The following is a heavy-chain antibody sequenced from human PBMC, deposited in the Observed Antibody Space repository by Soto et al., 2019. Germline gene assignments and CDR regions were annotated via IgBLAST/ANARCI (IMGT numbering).Heavy chain of an antibody. CDR3: ARVFKVSAAAGTTVGY. CDR2: MNPNSGNT. J-gene: IGHJ4*02. CDR1: GYTFTSYD. D-gene: IGHD6-13*01. V-gene: IGHV1-8*01. Sequence: ASVKVSCKASGYTFTSYDINWVRQATGQGLEWMGWMNPNSGNTGYAQKFQGRVTMTRNTSISTAYMELSSLRSEDTAVYYCARVFKVSAAAGTTVGYWGQGTLVTVSS.